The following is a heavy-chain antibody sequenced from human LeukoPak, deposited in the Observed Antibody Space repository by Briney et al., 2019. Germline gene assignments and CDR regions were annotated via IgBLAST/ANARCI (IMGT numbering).Heavy chain of an antibody. D-gene: IGHD1-14*01. J-gene: IGHJ3*02. CDR3: AGAPDNDAFDI. Sequence: QPGGSLRLSCAASGFTVSTNYMSWVRQAPGKGLEWVSVIYDGGSTYYADSVNDRFTISRDNSKNALFLQMNSLRADDTAVYYCAGAPDNDAFDIWGQGTMVTVSS. CDR2: IYDGGST. CDR1: GFTVSTNY. V-gene: IGHV3-66*01.